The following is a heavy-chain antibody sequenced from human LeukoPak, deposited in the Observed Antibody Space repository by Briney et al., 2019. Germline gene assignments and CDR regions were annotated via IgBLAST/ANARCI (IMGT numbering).Heavy chain of an antibody. Sequence: GGSLRLSCAASGFTFSSYAMSWVRQAPGKGLEWVSAISGSGGSTYYADSVKGRFTISRDNSKNTLYLQMNSQRAEDTAVYYCAKPGYSSGWYVYFDYWGQGTLVTVSS. D-gene: IGHD6-19*01. J-gene: IGHJ4*02. V-gene: IGHV3-23*01. CDR2: ISGSGGST. CDR3: AKPGYSSGWYVYFDY. CDR1: GFTFSSYA.